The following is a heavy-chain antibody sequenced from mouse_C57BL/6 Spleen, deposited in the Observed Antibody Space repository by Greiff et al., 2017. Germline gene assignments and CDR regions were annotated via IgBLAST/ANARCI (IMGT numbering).Heavy chain of an antibody. J-gene: IGHJ4*01. Sequence: QVQLQQSGPELVKPGASVKLSCKASGYTFTSYDINWVKQRPGPGLEWIGWIYPRDGSTKYNEKFKGKATLTVDTSSSTAYMELHSLTSEDSAVYFCATYDYDYYYAMDYWGQGTSVTVSS. V-gene: IGHV1-85*01. CDR1: GYTFTSYD. D-gene: IGHD2-4*01. CDR2: IYPRDGST. CDR3: ATYDYDYYYAMDY.